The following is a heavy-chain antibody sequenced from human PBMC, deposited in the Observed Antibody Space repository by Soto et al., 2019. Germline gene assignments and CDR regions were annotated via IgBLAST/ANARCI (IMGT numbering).Heavy chain of an antibody. CDR3: ASKLTFGASSDY. D-gene: IGHD3-10*01. J-gene: IGHJ4*02. CDR1: GFTFSNYA. V-gene: IGHV3-23*01. CDR2: ISGSGEIT. Sequence: EVQLLESGGGLVQPGGSLRLSCAASGFTFSNYAMNWVRQAPGKGLDWVSTISGSGEITYYADSVKGRFTMSRDNSRNTLYQQLNSLRAEDTAVYYCASKLTFGASSDYWGQGTLVTVSS.